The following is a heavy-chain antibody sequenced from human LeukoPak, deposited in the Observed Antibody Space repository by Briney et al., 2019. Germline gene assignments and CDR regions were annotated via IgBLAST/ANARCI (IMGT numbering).Heavy chain of an antibody. J-gene: IGHJ3*02. CDR2: IYYSGST. CDR3: ARNLAVGSSSWLDVFDI. D-gene: IGHD6-13*01. CDR1: GGSMSGYY. Sequence: SETLSLTCSVSGGSMSGYYWTSIRQPPGKGLGWIGYIYYSGSTSYNTSLKSRLTISVDTSKNQFSLNLRSVTAADTAVYYWARNLAVGSSSWLDVFDIWGQGTLVAVSS. V-gene: IGHV4-59*08.